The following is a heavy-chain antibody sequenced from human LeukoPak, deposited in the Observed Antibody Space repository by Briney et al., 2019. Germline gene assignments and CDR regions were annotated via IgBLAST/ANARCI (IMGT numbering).Heavy chain of an antibody. J-gene: IGHJ4*02. CDR3: ARAWTTSSHLPN. V-gene: IGHV1-8*01. Sequence: ASVKVSCKASGYTFTSYDINWVRQATGQGLEWMGWMSPNSGNTGYAQKFQGRVTMTRSTSISTAYMELSSLRSEDTAVYYCARAWTTSSHLPNWGQGTLVTVSS. CDR1: GYTFTSYD. D-gene: IGHD1-1*01. CDR2: MSPNSGNT.